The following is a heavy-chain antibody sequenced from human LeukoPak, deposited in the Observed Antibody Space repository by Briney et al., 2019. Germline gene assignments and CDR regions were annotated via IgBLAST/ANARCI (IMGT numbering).Heavy chain of an antibody. J-gene: IGHJ4*02. V-gene: IGHV3-7*01. CDR3: ARDGFYDYVWGSYRPSSTFDY. CDR2: IKQDESEK. Sequence: GGSLRLSCAASGFTFSSYWMSWVRQAPGKGLEWVANIKQDESEKYYVDSVKGRFTISRDNSKNTLYLQMNSLRAEDTAVYYCARDGFYDYVWGSYRPSSTFDYWGQGTLVTVSS. CDR1: GFTFSSYW. D-gene: IGHD3-16*02.